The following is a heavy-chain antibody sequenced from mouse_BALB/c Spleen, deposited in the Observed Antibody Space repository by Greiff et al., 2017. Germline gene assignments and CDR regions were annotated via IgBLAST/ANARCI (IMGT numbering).Heavy chain of an antibody. CDR3: ANGDYDYAMDY. CDR1: GFNIKDTY. J-gene: IGHJ4*01. V-gene: IGHV14-3*02. D-gene: IGHD2-4*01. Sequence: VHVKQSGAELVKPGASVKLSCTASGFNIKDTYMHWVKQRPEQGLEWIGRIDPANGNTKYDPKFQGKATITADTSSNTAYLQLSSLTSEDTAVYYCANGDYDYAMDYWGQGTSVTVSS. CDR2: IDPANGNT.